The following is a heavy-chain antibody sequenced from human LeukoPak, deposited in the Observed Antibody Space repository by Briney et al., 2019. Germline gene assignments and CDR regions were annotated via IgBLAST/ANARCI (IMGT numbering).Heavy chain of an antibody. CDR3: ARGSGYDGSFDY. D-gene: IGHD5-12*01. Sequence: GGSLRLSCAASGFPFSSYAMSWVRQTPRKELEWVSSISGSGDNTYFANSVKGRFTISRDNAKNSLYLQMNSLRAEDTAVYYCARGSGYDGSFDYWGQGTLVTVSS. J-gene: IGHJ4*02. CDR1: GFPFSSYA. CDR2: ISGSGDNT. V-gene: IGHV3-23*01.